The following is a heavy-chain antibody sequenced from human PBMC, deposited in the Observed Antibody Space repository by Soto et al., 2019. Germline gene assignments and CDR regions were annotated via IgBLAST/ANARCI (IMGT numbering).Heavy chain of an antibody. D-gene: IGHD3-10*01. CDR3: ARGRLYGLGYYFDY. J-gene: IGHJ4*02. CDR1: GYTFTTYA. Sequence: QVQLVQSGAEVKPPGASVNISCKASGYTFTTYAIHWVRQAPGQRLEWMGWIITDNGNTKYSQKVQGRVTITRDTSASTAYMELSSLRSEDTAVYSCARGRLYGLGYYFDYWGQGTLVTVSS. CDR2: IITDNGNT. V-gene: IGHV1-3*04.